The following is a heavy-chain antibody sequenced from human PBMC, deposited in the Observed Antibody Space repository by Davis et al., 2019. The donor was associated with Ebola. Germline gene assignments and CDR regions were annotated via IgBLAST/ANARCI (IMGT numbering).Heavy chain of an antibody. J-gene: IGHJ3*02. V-gene: IGHV3-11*06. CDR2: ISSSSSFT. D-gene: IGHD6-19*01. CDR3: AGGESGWDASDI. Sequence: GESLKISCAASGFTFSDYYMNWIRQAPGKGLEWVSSISSSSSFTHYADSVKGRFTVSRDNAKNSLSLQMNSLRAEDTAVYYCAGGESGWDASDIWGRGTMVTVSS. CDR1: GFTFSDYY.